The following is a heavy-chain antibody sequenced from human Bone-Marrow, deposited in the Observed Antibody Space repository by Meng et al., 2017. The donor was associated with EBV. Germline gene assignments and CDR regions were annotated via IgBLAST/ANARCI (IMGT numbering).Heavy chain of an antibody. D-gene: IGHD6-19*01. CDR1: GDSISSFSY. V-gene: IGHV4-39*01. CDR2: VHYTGST. CDR3: ARPFPSWQSPRLDPFGA. J-gene: IGHJ5*02. Sequence: QVQRREAGPGQVKPSGTLSLPCTVPGDSISSFSYWGWIRQPPGRGLEWIGSVHYTGSTYYSPSLKSRVTVSVDTSKNQFSLRLTSVTAADTAVYYCARPFPSWQSPRLDPFGAWGQGTLVTVSS.